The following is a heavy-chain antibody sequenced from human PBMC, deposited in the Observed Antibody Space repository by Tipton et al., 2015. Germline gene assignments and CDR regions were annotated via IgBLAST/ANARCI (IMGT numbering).Heavy chain of an antibody. Sequence: GLVKPSQTLSLTCAISGDSVSSNTAAWHWIRQSPSRGLEWLGRTYYRSNWNNDYAVSVKSRITITPDTSKNQFTLHLNSVTPDDTAVYYCARDGSGSLSWFDPWGQGTLVTVSS. V-gene: IGHV6-1*01. J-gene: IGHJ5*02. CDR2: TYYRSNWNN. CDR1: GDSVSSNTAA. D-gene: IGHD3-10*01. CDR3: ARDGSGSLSWFDP.